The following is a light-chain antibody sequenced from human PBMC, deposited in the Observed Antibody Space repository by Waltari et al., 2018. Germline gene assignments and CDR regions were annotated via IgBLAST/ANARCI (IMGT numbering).Light chain of an antibody. J-gene: IGLJ2*01. CDR1: SSNVRAGYY. V-gene: IGLV1-40*01. CDR3: QSFDTSLGVL. CDR2: GNI. Sequence: QCALTQPPSVSGAPGQRVTISRTGSSSNVRAGYYVNLSQQLPGTAPKLLIYGNIYRPSGVPDRFSASKSGTSASLAIIGLQAEDEGSYYCQSFDTSLGVLFGGGTK.